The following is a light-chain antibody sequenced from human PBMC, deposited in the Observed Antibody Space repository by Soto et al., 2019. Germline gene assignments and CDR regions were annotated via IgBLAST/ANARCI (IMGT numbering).Light chain of an antibody. V-gene: IGLV1-51*01. Sequence: QSVLTQPPSVSAAPGQKVTISCSGSSSNIGRNFVSWYQQVPGTAPKLLIYDNNKRPSGIPDRFSGSKSGTSATLSITGLQTGDEADYYCGTWDTSLSTPDVFGTGTKVTV. CDR2: DNN. CDR3: GTWDTSLSTPDV. CDR1: SSNIGRNF. J-gene: IGLJ1*01.